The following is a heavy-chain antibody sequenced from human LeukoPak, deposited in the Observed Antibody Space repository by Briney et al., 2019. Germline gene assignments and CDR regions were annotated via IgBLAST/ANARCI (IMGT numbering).Heavy chain of an antibody. CDR2: IYYSGST. D-gene: IGHD5-18*01. J-gene: IGHJ4*02. V-gene: IGHV4-39*07. CDR1: GGSISSSSYY. CDR3: ARDMRGRYSYGYPQYFDY. Sequence: PSETLSLTCTVSGGSISSSSYYWGWIRQPPGKGLEWIGSIYYSGSTYYNPSLKSRVTMSVDTSKNQFSLKLSSVTAADTAVYYCARDMRGRYSYGYPQYFDYWGQGTLVTVSS.